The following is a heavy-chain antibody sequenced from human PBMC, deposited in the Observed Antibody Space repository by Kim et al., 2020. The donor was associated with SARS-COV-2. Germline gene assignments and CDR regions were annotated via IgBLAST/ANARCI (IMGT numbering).Heavy chain of an antibody. CDR3: ASHGGSWYNY. CDR1: GGSFSGYY. D-gene: IGHD6-13*01. V-gene: IGHV4-34*01. CDR2: INHSGST. Sequence: SETLSLTCAVYGGSFSGYYWSWIRQPPGKGLEWIGEINHSGSTNYNLSLKSRVTISVDTSKNQFSLKLSSVTAADTAVYYCASHGGSWYNYWGQGTLVT. J-gene: IGHJ4*02.